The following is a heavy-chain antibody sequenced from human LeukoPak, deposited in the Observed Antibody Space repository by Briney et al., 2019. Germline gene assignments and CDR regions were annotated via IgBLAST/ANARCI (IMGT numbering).Heavy chain of an antibody. D-gene: IGHD6-13*01. CDR1: GYTFTGYY. Sequence: ASVKVSCKASGYTFTGYYMHWVRQAPGQGLEWMGWINPNSGGTNYAQKFQGRVTMTRDTSISTAYMELSRLRSDDTAVYYCARKSAGTEWFDPWGQGTLVTVSS. J-gene: IGHJ5*02. CDR2: INPNSGGT. CDR3: ARKSAGTEWFDP. V-gene: IGHV1-2*02.